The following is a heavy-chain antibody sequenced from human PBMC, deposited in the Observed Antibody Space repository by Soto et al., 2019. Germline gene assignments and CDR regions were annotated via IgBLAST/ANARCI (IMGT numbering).Heavy chain of an antibody. D-gene: IGHD5-12*01. CDR1: GGTFSSYA. CDR3: AREMATIKSYAFDI. CDR2: IIPIFGTA. J-gene: IGHJ3*02. Sequence: LVQSGAEVKKPGSSVKVSCKASGGTFSSYAISWVRXXXXXGLXWMGGIIPIFGTANYAQKFQGRVTITADESTSTAYMELSSLRSEDTAVYYCAREMATIKSYAFDIWGQGTMVTVSS. V-gene: IGHV1-69*01.